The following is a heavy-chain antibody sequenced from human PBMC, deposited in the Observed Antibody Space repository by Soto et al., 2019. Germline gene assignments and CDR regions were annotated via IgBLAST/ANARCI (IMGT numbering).Heavy chain of an antibody. CDR1: GYTFSTHA. V-gene: IGHV1-3*01. Sequence: GASVKVSCKASGYTFSTHAMHWVRQAPGQSLEWMGWINGGTGQTKHSHRFQDRLSITRDTSASTANMELSSLTSEDTAVYYCARGKGMEENYYYYGLDIWGQGTTVTVS. CDR2: INGGTGQT. D-gene: IGHD1-1*01. J-gene: IGHJ6*02. CDR3: ARGKGMEENYYYYGLDI.